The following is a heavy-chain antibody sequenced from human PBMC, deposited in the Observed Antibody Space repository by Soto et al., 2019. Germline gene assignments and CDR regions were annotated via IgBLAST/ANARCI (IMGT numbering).Heavy chain of an antibody. Sequence: QLQLQESGPGLVKPSETLSLTCTVSGGSISSYYWGWIRRPPGKGLEWIGSVYYSGSTCYNPSLKGRVPISVDTSKNQFSLKLSSVTAADTAVYYCARRWGYSFDYWGQGTLVTVSS. CDR1: GGSISSYY. J-gene: IGHJ4*02. V-gene: IGHV4-39*01. CDR2: VYYSGST. D-gene: IGHD7-27*01. CDR3: ARRWGYSFDY.